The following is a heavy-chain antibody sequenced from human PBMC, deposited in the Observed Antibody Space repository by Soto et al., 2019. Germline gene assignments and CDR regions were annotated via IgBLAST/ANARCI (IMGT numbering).Heavy chain of an antibody. V-gene: IGHV3-21*01. CDR1: GFTFSSYS. CDR2: ISSSSSYI. CDR3: AGLLLRFFGGFDP. Sequence: LRLSCAASGFTFSSYSMNWVRQAPGKGLEWVSSISSSSSYIYYADSVKGRFTISRDNAKNSLYPQMNSLRAEDTAVYYCAGLLLRFFGGFDPWGQGTLVTVSS. D-gene: IGHD3-3*01. J-gene: IGHJ5*02.